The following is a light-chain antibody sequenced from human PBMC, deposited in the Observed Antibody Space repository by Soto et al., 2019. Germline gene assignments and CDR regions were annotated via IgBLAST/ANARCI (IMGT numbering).Light chain of an antibody. V-gene: IGLV2-8*01. J-gene: IGLJ1*01. CDR2: EVS. CDR1: SSDIGVYNY. Sequence: QSVLTQPPSASGSPGQSVTISCTGTSSDIGVYNYVSWYQQHPGKAPKPMIYEVSKRPSGVPDRFSGSKSGNTASLTVSGLQAEDEADYYCSSYAGRNNLYVFGTGTKVTVL. CDR3: SSYAGRNNLYV.